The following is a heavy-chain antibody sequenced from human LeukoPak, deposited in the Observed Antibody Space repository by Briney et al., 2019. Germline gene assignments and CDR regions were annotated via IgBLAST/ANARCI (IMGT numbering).Heavy chain of an antibody. V-gene: IGHV4-39*07. Sequence: SETLSLTCTVSGGSISSSSYYWGWIRQPPGKGLEWIGSIYYSGSTYYNPSLKSRVTISVDTSKNQFSLKLSSVTAADTAVYYCARDGRADSSGYYYGEGVDYWGQGTLVTVSS. J-gene: IGHJ4*02. CDR1: GGSISSSSYY. D-gene: IGHD3-22*01. CDR2: IYYSGST. CDR3: ARDGRADSSGYYYGEGVDY.